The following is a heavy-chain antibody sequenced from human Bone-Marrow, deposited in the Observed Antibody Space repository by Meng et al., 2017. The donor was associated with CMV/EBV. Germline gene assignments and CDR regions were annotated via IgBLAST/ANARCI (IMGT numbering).Heavy chain of an antibody. CDR3: AKEGRGYSYFDY. Sequence: GGSLRLSCAASGFTFSSYWMSWVRQAPGKGLEWVSGISWNSGSIGYADSVKGRFTISRDNAKNSLYLQMNSLRAEDTALYYCAKEGRGYSYFDYWGQGTLVTVSS. D-gene: IGHD5-18*01. V-gene: IGHV3-9*01. J-gene: IGHJ4*02. CDR2: ISWNSGSI. CDR1: GFTFSSYW.